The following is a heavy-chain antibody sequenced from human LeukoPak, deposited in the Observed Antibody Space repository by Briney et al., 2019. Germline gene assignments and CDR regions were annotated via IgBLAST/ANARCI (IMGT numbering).Heavy chain of an antibody. Sequence: SETLSLTCTVSGGSIRNSNFFWGWIRQPPGKGLEWIGSIYYSGSTYYNASLKSRLSISVDTSKNQFSLKLSSVTAADTAVYYCARALTYYDFWSGYPNFDYWGQGTLVTVSS. D-gene: IGHD3-3*01. CDR3: ARALTYYDFWSGYPNFDY. CDR1: GGSIRNSNFF. V-gene: IGHV4-39*01. J-gene: IGHJ4*02. CDR2: IYYSGST.